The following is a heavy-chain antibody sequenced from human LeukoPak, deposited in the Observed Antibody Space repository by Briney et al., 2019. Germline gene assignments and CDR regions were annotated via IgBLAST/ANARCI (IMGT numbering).Heavy chain of an antibody. J-gene: IGHJ4*02. D-gene: IGHD2-21*02. Sequence: GGSLRLSCAASGFTVSSNYMSWVRQAPGKGLEWVSVIYSGGSTYYADSVKGRFTISRDNSKNTLYLQVNSLRAEDTAVYYCARVVTGDYFDYWGQGTLVTVSS. CDR1: GFTVSSNY. CDR2: IYSGGST. CDR3: ARVVTGDYFDY. V-gene: IGHV3-53*01.